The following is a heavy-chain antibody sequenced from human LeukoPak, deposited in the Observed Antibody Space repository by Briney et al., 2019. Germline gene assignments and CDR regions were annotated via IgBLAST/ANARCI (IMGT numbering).Heavy chain of an antibody. D-gene: IGHD3-3*01. V-gene: IGHV4-59*07. CDR3: ARVYYDFWSGHRTNYYMDV. J-gene: IGHJ6*03. CDR2: IYYSGRT. Sequence: SDTLSLTCTVSGGSISSYYWSWIRQPPGKGLDWIGYIYYSGRTNYNPSLKSRVTISVDTSKNQFSLKLSSVTAADTALYYCARVYYDFWSGHRTNYYMDVWGKGTTVTVSS. CDR1: GGSISSYY.